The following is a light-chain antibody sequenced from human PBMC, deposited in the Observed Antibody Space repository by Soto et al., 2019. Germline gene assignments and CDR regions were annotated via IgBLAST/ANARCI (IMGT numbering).Light chain of an antibody. CDR3: GSYTSSSSWV. J-gene: IGLJ3*02. CDR1: SSDVGTYNS. Sequence: QSVLTQPASVSGSPGQSITVSCTGSSSDVGTYNSVSWYQQHPGKAPKLIIYDVSNRPSGVSNRFSGSKSGNTASLTISGLQTEDVADYYCGSYTSSSSWVFGGGTKVTVL. V-gene: IGLV2-14*03. CDR2: DVS.